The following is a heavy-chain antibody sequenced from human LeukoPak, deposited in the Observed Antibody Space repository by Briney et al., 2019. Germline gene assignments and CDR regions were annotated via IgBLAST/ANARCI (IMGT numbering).Heavy chain of an antibody. V-gene: IGHV4-59*01. D-gene: IGHD4-17*01. Sequence: SETLSLTCTVSGGSISSYYCSWIRQPPGKGLEWIGYIYYSGSTNYNPSLKSRVTISVDTSKNQFSLKLSSVTAADTAVYYCAREVYGDYYYFDYWGQGTLVTVSS. CDR1: GGSISSYY. CDR2: IYYSGST. J-gene: IGHJ4*02. CDR3: AREVYGDYYYFDY.